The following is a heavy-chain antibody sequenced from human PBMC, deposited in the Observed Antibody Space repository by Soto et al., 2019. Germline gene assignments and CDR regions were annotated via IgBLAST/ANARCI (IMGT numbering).Heavy chain of an antibody. CDR3: ATEDSVSGSPV. CDR2: IYGGGNI. Sequence: GGSLRLSCEASGFTVRNTYMSWVRQAPGKGLEWVSIIYGGGNIYYADTVKGRFTISRHDFKNTLYLEMNSLRPDDTAVYYCATEDSVSGSPVWGKGTTVTVSS. J-gene: IGHJ6*04. D-gene: IGHD3-10*01. V-gene: IGHV3-53*04. CDR1: GFTVRNTY.